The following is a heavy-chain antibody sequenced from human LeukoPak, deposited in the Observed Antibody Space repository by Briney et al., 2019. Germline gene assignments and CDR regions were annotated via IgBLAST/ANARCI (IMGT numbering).Heavy chain of an antibody. Sequence: PSQTLSLTCAISGDSVSSVSATWSWIRQSPSRGLEWLGRTYYRSKWYNAYAVSVKSRITINPDTSKNQFSLQLNSVTPEDTAVYYCARGVAGTGFDYWGQGTLVTVSS. J-gene: IGHJ4*02. V-gene: IGHV6-1*01. CDR2: TYYRSKWYN. CDR3: ARGVAGTGFDY. CDR1: GDSVSSVSAT. D-gene: IGHD6-19*01.